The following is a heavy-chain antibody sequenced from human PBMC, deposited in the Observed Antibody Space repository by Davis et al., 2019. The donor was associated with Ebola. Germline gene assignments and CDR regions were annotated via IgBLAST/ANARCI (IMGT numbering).Heavy chain of an antibody. CDR2: ISSTGSTV. D-gene: IGHD3-9*01. J-gene: IGHJ4*02. Sequence: PGGSLRLSCAASGFTFSDYYMIWIRQAPGRGLEWVSYISSTGSTVHYAGSVNGRFTISRDNARNSLFLQMNSLRAEDTALYYCARAGYYDLLTGYFDWGQGTLVTVSS. V-gene: IGHV3-11*01. CDR3: ARAGYYDLLTGYFD. CDR1: GFTFSDYY.